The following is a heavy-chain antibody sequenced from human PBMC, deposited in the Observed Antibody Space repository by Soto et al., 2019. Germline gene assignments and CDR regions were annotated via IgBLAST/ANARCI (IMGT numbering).Heavy chain of an antibody. CDR3: ARAGPGYFDY. V-gene: IGHV1-46*01. J-gene: IGHJ4*02. CDR1: GYTFTTYN. CDR2: INPSVGST. Sequence: QVQLVQSGAEVRKPGASVKVSCKPSGYTFTTYNMHWVRQAPGQGLEWMGVINPSVGSTSYAQKSQGRVTMTRDTSTSTVYMELSSLRSEDTAVYYCARAGPGYFDYWGQGTLVTVSS. D-gene: IGHD3-10*01.